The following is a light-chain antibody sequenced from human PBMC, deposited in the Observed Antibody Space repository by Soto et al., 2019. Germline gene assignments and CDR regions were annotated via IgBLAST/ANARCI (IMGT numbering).Light chain of an antibody. V-gene: IGKV3-15*01. J-gene: IGKJ5*01. CDR1: QTISKD. Sequence: ERMMTQSPATLSLSPGEKATLSCRASQTISKDLASYQQKPGQAPRLLISGASTGATGSPDRFSGSGSGTDFTLTISRLEPEDFAVDYCQQRSNWPPTFGQGTRLEI. CDR2: GAS. CDR3: QQRSNWPPT.